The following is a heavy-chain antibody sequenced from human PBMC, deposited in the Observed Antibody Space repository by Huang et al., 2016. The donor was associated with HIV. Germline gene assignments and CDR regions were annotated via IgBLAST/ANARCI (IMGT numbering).Heavy chain of an antibody. CDR2: ISDSGRT. Sequence: QVQLQQWGAELLKPSETLSLTCAVSGGSFSGHYWTWIRQPPGRGLEWIGEISDSGRTTYNPSLKSRVTISGDTSQSQFSLKLNPVTAADTAIYYCARMFKYDSGGYWGNDAFDIWGQGTMVTVSS. CDR1: GGSFSGHY. CDR3: ARMFKYDSGGYWGNDAFDI. V-gene: IGHV4-34*02. J-gene: IGHJ3*02. D-gene: IGHD3-22*01.